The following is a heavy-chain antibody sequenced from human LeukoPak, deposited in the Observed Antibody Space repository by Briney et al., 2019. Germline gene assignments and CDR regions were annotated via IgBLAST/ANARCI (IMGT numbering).Heavy chain of an antibody. CDR3: ATVVRDDILTGYYIDH. J-gene: IGHJ4*02. Sequence: SETLSLTCTVSGGSISGYYWSWIRQPPGKGLEWIGYIYYSGSTKYNPSFKSRVTISVDTSKNQFSLKLTSVTAADTAVYYCATVVRDDILTGYYIDHWGQGTLVTVSS. V-gene: IGHV4-59*01. CDR2: IYYSGST. CDR1: GGSISGYY. D-gene: IGHD3-9*01.